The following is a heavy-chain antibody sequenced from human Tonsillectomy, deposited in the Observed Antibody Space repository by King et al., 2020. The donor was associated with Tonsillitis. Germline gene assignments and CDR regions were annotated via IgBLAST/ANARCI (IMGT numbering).Heavy chain of an antibody. D-gene: IGHD6-13*01. CDR3: AHRQLRPVYRSSGYGNWFDP. CDR1: GFSLSTSGVG. Sequence: VTLKESGPTLVKPTQTLTLTCTFSGFSLSTSGVGVGWIRQPPGKALEWLALIYWNDDKRYSPSLKSRLTITKDTSKNQVVLTMTNMDPVDTATYYCAHRQLRPVYRSSGYGNWFDPWGQGTLVTVSS. CDR2: IYWNDDK. J-gene: IGHJ5*02. V-gene: IGHV2-5*01.